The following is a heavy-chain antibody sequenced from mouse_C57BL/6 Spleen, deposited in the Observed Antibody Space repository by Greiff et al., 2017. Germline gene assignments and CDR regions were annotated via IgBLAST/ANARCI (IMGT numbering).Heavy chain of an antibody. CDR1: GYTFTDYE. V-gene: IGHV1-15*01. Sequence: QVQLQQSGAELVRPGASVTLSCKASGYTFTDYEMHWVKQTPVHGLEWIGAIDPETGGTAYNQKFKGKAILTADKSSSTAYMGLRSLTSEDSAVYYCTRGPLYYGSSYGYFDVWGTGTTVTVSS. CDR3: TRGPLYYGSSYGYFDV. D-gene: IGHD1-1*01. CDR2: IDPETGGT. J-gene: IGHJ1*03.